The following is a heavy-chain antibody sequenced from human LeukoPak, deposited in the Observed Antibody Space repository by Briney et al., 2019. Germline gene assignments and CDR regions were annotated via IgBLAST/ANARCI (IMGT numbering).Heavy chain of an antibody. Sequence: SETLSLTCTVPGGSISSHYWSWIRQPPGKGLEWIGYIYYSGSTNYNPSLKSRVTISVDTSKNQFSLKLSSVTAADTAVYYCARDLGYCSSTSCHHDAFDIWGQGTMVTVSS. CDR2: IYYSGST. D-gene: IGHD2-2*01. J-gene: IGHJ3*02. V-gene: IGHV4-59*11. CDR3: ARDLGYCSSTSCHHDAFDI. CDR1: GGSISSHY.